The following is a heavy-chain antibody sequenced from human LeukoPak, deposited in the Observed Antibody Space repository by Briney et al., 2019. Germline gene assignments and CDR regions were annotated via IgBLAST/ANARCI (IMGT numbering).Heavy chain of an antibody. J-gene: IGHJ4*02. V-gene: IGHV3-23*01. CDR2: ISGSGGST. Sequence: GGSLRLSCAASGFTFSSYAMSWVRQAPGKGLEWVSAISGSGGSTDYADSVKGRFTISRDNAKNTLYLQMNSLRAEDTAVYYCASHSTFVGGATESIDYWGQGTLVTVSS. CDR1: GFTFSSYA. D-gene: IGHD1-26*01. CDR3: ASHSTFVGGATESIDY.